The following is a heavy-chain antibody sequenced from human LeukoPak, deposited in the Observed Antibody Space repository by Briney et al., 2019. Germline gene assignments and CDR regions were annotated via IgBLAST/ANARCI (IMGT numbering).Heavy chain of an antibody. CDR1: GFTFSSYE. CDR2: ISSSSSTI. D-gene: IGHD3-22*01. Sequence: GGSLRLSCAASGFTFSSYEMNWVRQAPGKGLEWVSYISSSSSTIYCADSVKGRFTISRDNAKNSPYLQMNSLRAEDTAVYYCARSVGSYDSSGPFDYWGQGTLVTVSS. J-gene: IGHJ4*02. CDR3: ARSVGSYDSSGPFDY. V-gene: IGHV3-48*01.